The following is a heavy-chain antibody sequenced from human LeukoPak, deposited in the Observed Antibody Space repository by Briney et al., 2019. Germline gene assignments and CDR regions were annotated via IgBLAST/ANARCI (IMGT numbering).Heavy chain of an antibody. CDR1: GFIFSSYS. V-gene: IGHV3-21*01. CDR3: AGGISSGWFEQRYYYYGMDV. D-gene: IGHD6-19*01. J-gene: IGHJ6*02. Sequence: PGGSLRLSCAASGFIFSSYSMNWVRQAPGKGLEWVSSISSSSSYIYYADSVKGRFTISRDNAKNSLYLQMNSLRAEDTAVYYCAGGISSGWFEQRYYYYGMDVWGQGTTVTVSS. CDR2: ISSSSSYI.